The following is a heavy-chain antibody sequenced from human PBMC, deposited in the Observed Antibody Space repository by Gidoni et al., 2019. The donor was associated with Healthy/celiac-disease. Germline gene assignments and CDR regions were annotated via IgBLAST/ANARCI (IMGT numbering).Heavy chain of an antibody. CDR1: GGSISSGDYY. D-gene: IGHD3-10*01. CDR2: IHYRGST. CDR3: ARAGLLVGAGGNWFDP. V-gene: IGHV4-30-4*01. J-gene: IGHJ5*02. Sequence: QVQLQESGPGLVKPPQTLSLTCTVSGGSISSGDYYWSWIRQPPGKGLEWIGYIHYRGSTYYNPSLKSRVTISVDTSKNQFSLKLSSVTAADTAVYYCARAGLLVGAGGNWFDPWGQGTLVTVSS.